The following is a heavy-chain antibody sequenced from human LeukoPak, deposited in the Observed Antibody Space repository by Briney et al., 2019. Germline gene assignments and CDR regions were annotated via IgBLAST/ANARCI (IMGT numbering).Heavy chain of an antibody. D-gene: IGHD4-17*01. Sequence: SGTLSLTCTVSGGSISSYYWSWIRQPAGKGLEWIGRIYISGSTNYNPSLKSRVTMSVDTSKNQFSLKLSSVTAADTAVYYCAGTRGITTVTTGAFDIWGQGTMVTVSS. V-gene: IGHV4-4*07. J-gene: IGHJ3*02. CDR1: GGSISSYY. CDR2: IYISGST. CDR3: AGTRGITTVTTGAFDI.